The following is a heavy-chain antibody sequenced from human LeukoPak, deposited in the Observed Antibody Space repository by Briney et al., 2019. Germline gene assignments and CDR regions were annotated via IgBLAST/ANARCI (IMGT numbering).Heavy chain of an antibody. D-gene: IGHD6-19*01. Sequence: GGSLRLSCAASGFTFSSYAMSWVRQAPGKGLEWVSAISGRGGSTYYADSVKGRFTISRDNSKNTLYLQMNSLRAEDTAVYYCAKDRLSSGWYLDYWGQGTLVTVSS. J-gene: IGHJ4*02. CDR1: GFTFSSYA. CDR2: ISGRGGST. V-gene: IGHV3-23*01. CDR3: AKDRLSSGWYLDY.